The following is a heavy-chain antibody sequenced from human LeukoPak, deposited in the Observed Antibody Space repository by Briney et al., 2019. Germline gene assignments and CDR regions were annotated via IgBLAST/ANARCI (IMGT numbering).Heavy chain of an antibody. CDR3: ARVKEWDYFDY. CDR1: GYTFTSYY. J-gene: IGHJ4*02. V-gene: IGHV1-18*04. CDR2: ISAYNGNT. D-gene: IGHD1-26*01. Sequence: ASVKVSCKASGYTFTSYYMHWVRQAPGQGLEWMGWISAYNGNTNYAQKLQGRVTMTTDTSTSTAYMELRSLRSDDTAVYYCARVKEWDYFDYWGQGTLVTVSS.